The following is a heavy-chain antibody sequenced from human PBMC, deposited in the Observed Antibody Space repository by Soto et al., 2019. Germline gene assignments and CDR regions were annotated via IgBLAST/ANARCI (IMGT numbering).Heavy chain of an antibody. CDR2: VYSSGTT. D-gene: IGHD2-2*01. CDR3: ARDIGSYAYAEGY. CDR1: GGSINSYW. J-gene: IGHJ4*02. V-gene: IGHV4-4*07. Sequence: SETLSLTCSVSGGSINSYWWSWIRQPAGKGLEWIGRVYSSGTTDYNPSLNSRATMSVETSKNQFSLKLASVTAADTAVYYCARDIGSYAYAEGYWGQGIQGTVPQ.